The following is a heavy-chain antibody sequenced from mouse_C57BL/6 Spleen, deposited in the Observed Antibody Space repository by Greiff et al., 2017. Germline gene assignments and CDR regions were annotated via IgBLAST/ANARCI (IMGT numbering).Heavy chain of an antibody. CDR2: IRNKANGYTT. CDR1: GFTFTYYY. CDR3: ASSQLGGFAY. D-gene: IGHD4-1*02. Sequence: EVQVVESGGGLVQPGGSLSLSCAASGFTFTYYYMSWVRQPPGKALEWLGFIRNKANGYTTEYSASVKGRFTISRDNSQSILYLQMNALRAEDSATYYCASSQLGGFAYWGQGTLVTVSA. J-gene: IGHJ3*01. V-gene: IGHV7-3*01.